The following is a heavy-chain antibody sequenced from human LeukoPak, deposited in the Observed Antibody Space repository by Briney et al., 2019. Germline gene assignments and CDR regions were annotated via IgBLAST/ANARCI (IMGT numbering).Heavy chain of an antibody. CDR3: AKVRSVVPAATYYFDY. J-gene: IGHJ4*02. CDR1: GFTFSSYA. D-gene: IGHD2-2*01. V-gene: IGHV3-23*01. Sequence: GGSLRLSCAASGFTFSSYAMSWVRQAPRKGLEWVSAISGSGGSTYYADSVKGRFTISRDNSKNTLYLQMNSLRADDTAVYYCAKVRSVVPAATYYFDYWGQGTLVTVSS. CDR2: ISGSGGST.